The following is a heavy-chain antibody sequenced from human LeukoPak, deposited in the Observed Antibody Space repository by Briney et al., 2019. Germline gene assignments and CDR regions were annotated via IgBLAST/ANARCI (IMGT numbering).Heavy chain of an antibody. CDR1: GGSISSSSYY. Sequence: SETLSLTCTVSGGSISSSSYYWGWIRQPPGKGLEWIGEIYHSGSTNYNPSLKSRVTISVDKSKNQFSLKLSSVTAADTAVYYCARDNGDYVGFDPWGQGTLVTVSS. CDR2: IYHSGST. D-gene: IGHD4-17*01. V-gene: IGHV4-39*07. J-gene: IGHJ5*02. CDR3: ARDNGDYVGFDP.